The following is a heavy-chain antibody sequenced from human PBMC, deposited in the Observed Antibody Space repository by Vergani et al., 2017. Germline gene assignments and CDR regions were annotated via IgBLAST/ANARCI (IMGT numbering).Heavy chain of an antibody. CDR2: ISYDGSNK. CDR3: ARALPYYYDSSGYYFFDY. J-gene: IGHJ4*02. D-gene: IGHD3-22*01. CDR1: GFTLSDHV. V-gene: IGHV3-30-3*01. Sequence: VQLVESGGGLVQPGGSLRLSCAASGFTLSDHVMHWVRQAPGKGLEWVAVISYDGSNKYYADSVKGRFTISRDNSKNTLYLQMNSLRAEDTAVYYCARALPYYYDSSGYYFFDYWGQGTLVTVSS.